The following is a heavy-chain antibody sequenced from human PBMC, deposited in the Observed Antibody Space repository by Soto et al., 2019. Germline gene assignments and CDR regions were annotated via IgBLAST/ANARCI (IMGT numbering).Heavy chain of an antibody. CDR1: GFRLSDYG. CDR3: AKDRRDGEYNSVYDF. Sequence: QVQLAESGGGVVQPGGSLRLSGVGLGFRLSDYGMLWVGQAPGKGLDGGAMMSFDGTYKNYADSVKGRFIISRDNSKNTLYLQMNSLRAEDTAVYYCAKDRRDGEYNSVYDFWGQGTLVTVSS. CDR2: MSFDGTYK. V-gene: IGHV3-30*18. D-gene: IGHD4-17*01. J-gene: IGHJ4*02.